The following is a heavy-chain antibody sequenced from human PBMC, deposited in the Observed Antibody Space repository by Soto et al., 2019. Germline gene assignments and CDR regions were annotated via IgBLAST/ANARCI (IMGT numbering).Heavy chain of an antibody. Sequence: ASVKVSCKASGYTFTSYDINWVRQATGQGLEWMGWMNPNSGNTGYAQKFQGRVTMTRNTSISTAYMELSSLRSEDTAVYYCARASGYTLYNWFDPWGQGTLVTVSS. CDR2: MNPNSGNT. D-gene: IGHD5-12*01. CDR1: GYTFTSYD. J-gene: IGHJ5*02. CDR3: ARASGYTLYNWFDP. V-gene: IGHV1-8*01.